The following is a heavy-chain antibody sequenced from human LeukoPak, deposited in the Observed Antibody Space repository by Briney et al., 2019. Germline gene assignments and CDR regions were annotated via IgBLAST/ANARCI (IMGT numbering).Heavy chain of an antibody. CDR2: IYYSGST. D-gene: IGHD6-13*01. J-gene: IGHJ4*02. CDR3: ARGNVAAAGSSFDY. V-gene: IGHV4-59*08. Sequence: SETLSLTCTVSGGSISSYHWSWIRQPPGKGLEWIGYIYYSGSTNYNPSLKSRVTISVGTSKNQFSLKLSSVTAADTAVYYCARGNVAAAGSSFDYWGQGTLVTVSS. CDR1: GGSISSYH.